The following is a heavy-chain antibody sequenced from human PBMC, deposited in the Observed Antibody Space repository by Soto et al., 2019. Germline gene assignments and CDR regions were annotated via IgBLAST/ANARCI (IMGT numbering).Heavy chain of an antibody. D-gene: IGHD1-26*01. Sequence: QVQLVESGGGVVQPGRSLRLSCAASGFTFSSYAMHWVRQAPGKGLEWVAVISYDGSNKYYADSVKGRFTISRDNSKNTLYLQMNSLRAEDTAVYYCARDEGVGGYYYYGMDVW. J-gene: IGHJ6*01. CDR2: ISYDGSNK. CDR1: GFTFSSYA. V-gene: IGHV3-30-3*01. CDR3: ARDEGVGGYYYYGMDV.